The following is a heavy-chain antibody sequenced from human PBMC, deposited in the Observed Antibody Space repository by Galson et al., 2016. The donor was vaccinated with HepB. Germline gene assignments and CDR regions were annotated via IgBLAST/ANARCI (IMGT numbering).Heavy chain of an antibody. CDR1: GGSINSSTYY. J-gene: IGHJ4*02. V-gene: IGHV4-39*01. D-gene: IGHD4-17*01. Sequence: SETLSLTCTVSGGSINSSTYYWGWIRQPPGKGLEWIGTIYYNGITYYNPSLKSQVTIIGDTSKNQFSLRLSSVTAADTAVYYCARHESTVTTSFDYWGQGTLVTVSS. CDR3: ARHESTVTTSFDY. CDR2: IYYNGIT.